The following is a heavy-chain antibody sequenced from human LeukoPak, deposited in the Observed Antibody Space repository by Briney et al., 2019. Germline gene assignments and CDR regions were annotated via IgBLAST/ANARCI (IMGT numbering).Heavy chain of an antibody. CDR1: GFTFDDYG. D-gene: IGHD3-10*01. CDR2: ISSSGSTI. CDR3: ARVSYGSGSYYNEAPNFDY. J-gene: IGHJ4*02. Sequence: GGSLRLSCAASGFTFDDYGMSWVRQAPGKGLEWVSYISSSGSTIYYADSVKGRFTISRDNAKNSLYLQMNSLRAEDTAVYYCARVSYGSGSYYNEAPNFDYWGQGTLVTVSS. V-gene: IGHV3-11*04.